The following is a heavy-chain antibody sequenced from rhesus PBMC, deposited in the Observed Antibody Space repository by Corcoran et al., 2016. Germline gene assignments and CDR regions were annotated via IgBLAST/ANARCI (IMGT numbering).Heavy chain of an antibody. CDR1: GGSISSSY. CDR2: IGGSSVST. Sequence: QLQLQESGPGLVKPSEPLSLTCAVSGGSISSSYWSWIRQAQGKGLEWIGYIGGSSVSTNDNPAPKIRVTLVVDTSKNQLSLKLSSGAAADTAVYYCARRDNRFDVWGPGVLVTVSS. V-gene: IGHV4-169*01. J-gene: IGHJ5-1*01. CDR3: ARRDNRFDV.